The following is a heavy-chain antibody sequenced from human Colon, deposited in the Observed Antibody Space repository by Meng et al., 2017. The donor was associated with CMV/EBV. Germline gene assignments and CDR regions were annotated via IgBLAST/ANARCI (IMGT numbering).Heavy chain of an antibody. CDR3: ATDFGWYRRIY. J-gene: IGHJ4*01. Sequence: LSCAASGFSFSEYWVTWVRQRPGKGLELVANMSPAENEYSYGDSVEGRFTMSRDNAKDSLYLDMTGLRADDTAVYFCATDFGWYRRIYWGQGTLVTVSS. CDR2: MSPAENEY. CDR1: GFSFSEYW. D-gene: IGHD6-19*01. V-gene: IGHV3-7*03.